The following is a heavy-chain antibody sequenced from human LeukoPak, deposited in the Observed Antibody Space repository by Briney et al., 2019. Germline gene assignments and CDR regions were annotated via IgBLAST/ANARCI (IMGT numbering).Heavy chain of an antibody. J-gene: IGHJ4*02. CDR1: GYTFTGYY. D-gene: IGHD2-15*01. V-gene: IGHV1-2*02. CDR3: SRDQVARDIVVVLTATGTIDY. CDR2: INPNSGGT. Sequence: GASVKVSCKASGYTFTGYYMHWVRQAPGQGLEWMGWINPNSGGTTYAQKFQGRVTMTRDTSISTAYMELSRLRSDDTAVYYRSRDQVARDIVVVLTATGTIDYWGQGTLVTVSS.